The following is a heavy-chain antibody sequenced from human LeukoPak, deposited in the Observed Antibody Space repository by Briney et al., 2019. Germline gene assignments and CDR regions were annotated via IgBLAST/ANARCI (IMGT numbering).Heavy chain of an antibody. CDR2: LYDSGST. V-gene: IGHV4-59*01. CDR3: ARARVGATSDDALDI. D-gene: IGHD1-26*01. CDR1: GVSISSYY. Sequence: SETLSLTCTVSGVSISSYYWSWIRQPPGKGVEWIGYLYDSGSTNYNPSLKSRVTISVDTSKNQFSLKLSSVIAADTAVYYCARARVGATSDDALDIWGQGTMVTVSS. J-gene: IGHJ3*02.